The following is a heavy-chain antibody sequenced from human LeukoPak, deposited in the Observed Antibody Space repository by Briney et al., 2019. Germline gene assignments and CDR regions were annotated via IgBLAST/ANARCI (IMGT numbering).Heavy chain of an antibody. V-gene: IGHV3-23*01. J-gene: IGHJ3*02. CDR3: AKVADYYDSSGSYHDAFDI. D-gene: IGHD3-22*01. Sequence: GGSLRLSCAASGFTFSSYAMSWVRQAPGKGLEWVSAISGSGGSTYYADSVKGRFTISRDNSKNTLYLQMNSLRAEDTALYYCAKVADYYDSSGSYHDAFDIWGQGTMDTVSS. CDR2: ISGSGGST. CDR1: GFTFSSYA.